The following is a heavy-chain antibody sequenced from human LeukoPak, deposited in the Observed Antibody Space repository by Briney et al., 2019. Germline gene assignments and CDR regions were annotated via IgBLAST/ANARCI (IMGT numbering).Heavy chain of an antibody. D-gene: IGHD3-22*01. Sequence: PSETLSLTCAVYGGSFSGYYWSWIRQPPGKGLEWIGEINHSGSTNYNPSLKGRVTISVDTSKNQFSLKLSSVTAADTAVYYCARGPWDYDSSGYSWYFDLWGRGTLVTVSS. V-gene: IGHV4-34*01. J-gene: IGHJ2*01. CDR1: GGSFSGYY. CDR2: INHSGST. CDR3: ARGPWDYDSSGYSWYFDL.